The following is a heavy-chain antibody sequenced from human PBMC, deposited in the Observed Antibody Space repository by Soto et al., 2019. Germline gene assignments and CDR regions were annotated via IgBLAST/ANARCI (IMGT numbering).Heavy chain of an antibody. CDR2: MFHSGTT. Sequence: QVQLQESGPGLVTPSQNLSLTCTVSGGSIRSGGYYWSWIRQPPGQGLEWIGYMFHSGTTYYHPSLKGRVSISVYTSTNQFSRKLTSVTAADTAVYYFAKDRYGGYTFDSWGEGTLVTVSS. CDR1: GGSIRSGGYY. V-gene: IGHV4-31*03. J-gene: IGHJ5*01. D-gene: IGHD5-12*01. CDR3: AKDRYGGYTFDS.